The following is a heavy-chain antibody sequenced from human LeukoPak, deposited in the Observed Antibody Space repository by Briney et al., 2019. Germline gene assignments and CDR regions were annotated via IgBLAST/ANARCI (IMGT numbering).Heavy chain of an antibody. CDR1: GGTFSSYA. J-gene: IGHJ6*02. V-gene: IGHV1-69*01. CDR3: AKRGVLRGSTRTRYYYGMDV. CDR2: IIPIFGTA. Sequence: SVKVSCKASGGTFSSYAISWVRQAPGQGLEWMGGIIPIFGTANYAQKFQGRVTITADESTSTAYMELSSLRSEDTAVYYCAKRGVLRGSTRTRYYYGMDVWGQGTMVTVSS. D-gene: IGHD2-2*01.